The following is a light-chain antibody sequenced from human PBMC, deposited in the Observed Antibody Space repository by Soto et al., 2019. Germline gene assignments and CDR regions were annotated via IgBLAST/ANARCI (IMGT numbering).Light chain of an antibody. V-gene: IGLV1-47*01. Sequence: HSVLTQPPSASGTPGQRVTISCSGSSSNIGSNYVYWYQQLPETAPKLLIFRSNQRPSGVPDRFSGSKSGTSASLAISGLRSEDEADYYCAAWDDSLSGYVFGTGTKVTVL. CDR3: AAWDDSLSGYV. CDR2: RSN. J-gene: IGLJ1*01. CDR1: SSNIGSNY.